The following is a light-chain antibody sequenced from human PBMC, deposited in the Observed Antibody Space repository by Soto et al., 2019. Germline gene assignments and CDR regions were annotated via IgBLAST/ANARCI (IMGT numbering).Light chain of an antibody. Sequence: QSVLSQPPSVSGTPGQRVTIPCSGGTSNIGGNYVFWYQHVPGTAPKLLIYRNDQRPSGVPERFSGAKSCSSAALAISGLRSEDEGDDHYAGSDDSLNVDVFGGGTKVTVL. CDR3: AGSDDSLNVDV. CDR2: RND. V-gene: IGLV1-47*01. CDR1: TSNIGGNY. J-gene: IGLJ3*02.